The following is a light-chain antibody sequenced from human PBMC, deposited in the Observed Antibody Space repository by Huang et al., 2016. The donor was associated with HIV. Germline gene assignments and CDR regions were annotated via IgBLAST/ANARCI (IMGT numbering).Light chain of an antibody. J-gene: IGKJ5*01. CDR2: SAS. Sequence: IQMTQSPTSLSASVGDRVSIACRASQSISTYLDWYQQKPGKAPKLLISSASALHSGVPSSFRGSGSGTDFTLTIRGLQLDDFATYYCQQSYSALSSFGPGTRL. CDR3: QQSYSALSS. V-gene: IGKV1-39*01. CDR1: QSISTY.